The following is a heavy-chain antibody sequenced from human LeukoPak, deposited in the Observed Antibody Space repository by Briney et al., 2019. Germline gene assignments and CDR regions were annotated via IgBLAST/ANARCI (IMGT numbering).Heavy chain of an antibody. Sequence: GGSLRLSCAASGFTFSSYWMSWVRQAPGKGLEWVSAISGSGGSTYYADSVKGRFTTSRDNSKNTLYLQMNSLRAEDTAVYYCAKGRQWLPTWYFDYWGQGTLVTVSS. CDR2: ISGSGGST. CDR1: GFTFSSYW. V-gene: IGHV3-23*01. J-gene: IGHJ4*02. D-gene: IGHD6-19*01. CDR3: AKGRQWLPTWYFDY.